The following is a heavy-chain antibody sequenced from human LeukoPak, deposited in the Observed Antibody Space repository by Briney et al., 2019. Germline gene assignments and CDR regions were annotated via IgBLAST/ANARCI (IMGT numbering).Heavy chain of an antibody. J-gene: IGHJ4*02. CDR3: ARAKPGWATADY. V-gene: IGHV3-74*01. CDR2: INSDGSST. D-gene: IGHD1-26*01. CDR1: GFTFSSYA. Sequence: PGGSLRLSCAASGFTFSSYAMSWVRQAPGKGLVWVSRINSDGSSTSYADSVKGRFTISRDNAKNTLYLQLNSLRAEDTAVYYCARAKPGWATADYWGQGTLVTVSS.